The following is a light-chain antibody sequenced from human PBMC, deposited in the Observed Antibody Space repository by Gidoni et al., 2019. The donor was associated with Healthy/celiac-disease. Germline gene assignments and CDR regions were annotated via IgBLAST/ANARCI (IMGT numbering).Light chain of an antibody. J-gene: IGKJ1*01. CDR3: QQSYSTLWT. V-gene: IGKV1-39*01. CDR1: QSISSY. Sequence: IQMTQSPSSLSASVGDRVTITCRASQSISSYLNWYQQKPGKAPKLLIYAASSLQSGVPSRFSGSGSGTDFTLTISSLQPEDFATYYCQQSYSTLWTFXQXTKVEIK. CDR2: AAS.